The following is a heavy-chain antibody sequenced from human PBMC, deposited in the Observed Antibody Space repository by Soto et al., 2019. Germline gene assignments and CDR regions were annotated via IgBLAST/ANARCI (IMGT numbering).Heavy chain of an antibody. V-gene: IGHV3-23*01. J-gene: IGHJ4*02. Sequence: EVQLLESGGGLVQPGGSLRLSCAASGFTFTTYAMSWVRQPPGKGLEWCSGISSSGDIPYYADSVKGRFTISRDQSKKPVYLQMNSLRAEDTALYYYAKVNSIVGDGDHDYWGQGTLVSVSS. CDR1: GFTFTTYA. CDR3: AKVNSIVGDGDHDY. CDR2: ISSSGDIP. D-gene: IGHD4-17*01.